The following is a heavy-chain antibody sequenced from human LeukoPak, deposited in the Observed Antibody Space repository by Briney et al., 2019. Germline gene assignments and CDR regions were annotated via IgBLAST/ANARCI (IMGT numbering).Heavy chain of an antibody. V-gene: IGHV4-30-2*01. CDR3: ARDFWDSGGWYSPGHCDY. Sequence: SQTLSLTCAVSGGSISSGGYSWSWIRQPPGKGLEWIGYIYHSGSTYYNPSLKSRVTISVDRSKNQFSLKLSSVAAEDTAVYYCARDFWDSGGWYSPGHCDYWGQGTLVTVSS. J-gene: IGHJ4*02. CDR1: GGSISSGGYS. D-gene: IGHD6-19*01. CDR2: IYHSGST.